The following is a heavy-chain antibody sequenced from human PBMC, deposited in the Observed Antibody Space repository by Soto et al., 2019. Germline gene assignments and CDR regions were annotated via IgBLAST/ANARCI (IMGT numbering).Heavy chain of an antibody. CDR3: ARYGITGTTGDAFDI. CDR2: MNPNSGNT. CDR1: GYTFTSYG. D-gene: IGHD1-7*01. J-gene: IGHJ3*02. Sequence: ASVKVSCKASGYTFTSYGISWVRQAPGQGLEWMGWMNPNSGNTGYAQKFQGRVTMTRNTSISTAYMELSSLRSEDTAVYYCARYGITGTTGDAFDIRGQGTMVTVSS. V-gene: IGHV1-8*02.